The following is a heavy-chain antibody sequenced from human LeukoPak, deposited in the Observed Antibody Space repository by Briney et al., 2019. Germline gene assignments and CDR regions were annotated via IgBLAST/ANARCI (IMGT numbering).Heavy chain of an antibody. CDR3: ARNAPKTGDFFY. CDR1: GGTFSSYA. J-gene: IGHJ4*02. D-gene: IGHD7-27*01. Sequence: SVKVSCKASGGTFSSYAISWVRQAPGQGLEWMGRIIPILGIANYAQKFQGRVTITADKSTSTAYMELSSLRSEDTAVYYCARNAPKTGDFFYWGQGTLVSVSS. V-gene: IGHV1-69*04. CDR2: IIPILGIA.